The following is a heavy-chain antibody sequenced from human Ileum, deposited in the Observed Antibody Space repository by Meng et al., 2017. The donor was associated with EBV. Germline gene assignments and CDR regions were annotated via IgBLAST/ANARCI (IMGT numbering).Heavy chain of an antibody. CDR2: IYNSGST. Sequence: QVPRQESGPELLKPPQTLSHTCTVSGGSISSSNYYWSWIRQPPGKGLEWSGHIYNSGSTYYNPSLKSRITISVDTSKNQFSLKLSSVTAADTAVYYCARGQKGYFDLWGRGTLVTVSS. J-gene: IGHJ2*01. V-gene: IGHV4-30-4*01. CDR1: GGSISSSNYY. CDR3: ARGQKGYFDL.